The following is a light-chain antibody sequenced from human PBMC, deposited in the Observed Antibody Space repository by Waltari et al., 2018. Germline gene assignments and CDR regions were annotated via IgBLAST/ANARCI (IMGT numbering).Light chain of an antibody. CDR1: NSNIGSNP. CDR3: AGWDDSLTAML. V-gene: IGLV1-36*01. J-gene: IGLJ7*01. Sequence: QSVLTQPPSVSAAARKTVTISCSGRNSNIGSNPVSWYQQFPETAPKLLIYYDDRRASGVSDRFSGSKSGASASLAISEVQTGDEADYFCAGWDDSLTAMLFGGGTRLAVL. CDR2: YDD.